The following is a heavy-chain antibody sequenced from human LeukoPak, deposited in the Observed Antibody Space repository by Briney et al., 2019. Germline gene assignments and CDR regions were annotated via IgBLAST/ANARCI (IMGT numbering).Heavy chain of an antibody. CDR1: GGTFSSYA. CDR2: IIPIFGTA. CDR3: ARDSLLWCGELSQFYYMDV. J-gene: IGHJ6*03. V-gene: IGHV1-69*05. Sequence: GASVKVSCKASGGTFSSYAISWVRQAPGQGLEWMGGIIPIFGTANYAQKFQGRVTITTDESTSTAYMELSSLRSEDTAVYYCARDSLLWCGELSQFYYMDVWGKGTTVTVSS. D-gene: IGHD3-10*01.